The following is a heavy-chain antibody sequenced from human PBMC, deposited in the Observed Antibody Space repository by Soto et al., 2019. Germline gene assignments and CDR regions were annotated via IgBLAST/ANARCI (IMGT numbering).Heavy chain of an antibody. CDR1: CFPIRGYH. D-gene: IGHD6-19*01. Sequence: SETLSLICPVSCFPIRGYHCLWLRHPPGKGLEWIGYMYNIGSTNYNPSLRSRVTMSIDTSQEQFSLKLTSVTATDTAVYYCARHVNFPMAGPGFDSWGRGTLVT. CDR2: MYNIGST. J-gene: IGHJ4*02. V-gene: IGHV4-59*08. CDR3: ARHVNFPMAGPGFDS.